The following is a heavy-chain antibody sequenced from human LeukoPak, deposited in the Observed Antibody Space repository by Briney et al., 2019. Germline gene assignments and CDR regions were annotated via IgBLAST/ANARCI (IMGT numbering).Heavy chain of an antibody. D-gene: IGHD3-10*01. J-gene: IGHJ4*02. V-gene: IGHV3-30*02. CDR1: GFTFSSYG. CDR2: IRYDGSNK. Sequence: GGSLRLSCAASGFTFSSYGMHWVRQAPGKGLEWVAFIRYDGSNKYYADSVKGRFTISRDNSKNTLYLQMNSLRAEDTAVYYCAKGLGVRGVINRAFDYWGQGTLVTVSS. CDR3: AKGLGVRGVINRAFDY.